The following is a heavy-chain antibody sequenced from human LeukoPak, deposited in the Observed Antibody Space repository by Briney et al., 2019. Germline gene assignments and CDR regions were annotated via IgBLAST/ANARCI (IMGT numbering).Heavy chain of an antibody. CDR1: GFTFSSYA. CDR3: ARVPTVAGNNPLNY. Sequence: PGGSLRLSCAASGFTFSSYAMSWVRQAPGKGLEWVSAISGSGGSTYYADSVKGRFTISRDNAKNSLYLQMNSLRAEDTALYYCARVPTVAGNNPLNYWGQGTPVTVSS. V-gene: IGHV3-23*01. D-gene: IGHD6-19*01. J-gene: IGHJ4*02. CDR2: ISGSGGST.